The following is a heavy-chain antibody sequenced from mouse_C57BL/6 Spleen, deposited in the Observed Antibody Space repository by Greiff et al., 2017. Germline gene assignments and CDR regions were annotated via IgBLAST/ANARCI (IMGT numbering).Heavy chain of an antibody. D-gene: IGHD1-1*01. CDR3: ARNYYGSSRAMDY. CDR2: INPNNGGT. CDR1: GYTFTDYN. J-gene: IGHJ4*01. V-gene: IGHV1-18*01. Sequence: DVQLQESGPELVKPGASVKIPCKASGYTFTDYNMDWVKQSHGKSLEWIGDINPNNGGTIYNQKFKGKATLTVDKSSSTAYMELRSLTSEDTAVYYCARNYYGSSRAMDYWGQGTSVTVSS.